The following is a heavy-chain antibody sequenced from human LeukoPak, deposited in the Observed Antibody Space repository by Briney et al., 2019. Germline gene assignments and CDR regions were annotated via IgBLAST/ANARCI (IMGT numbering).Heavy chain of an antibody. CDR3: TKGLWAGVSAARD. Sequence: GGSLRLSCAASGFTVSSNYMSWVRQAPGKGLEWVSVIYTSGSTYYANSVKGRFTISRDNSQNTLYLQMNSLRAEDTAVYYCTKGLWAGVSAARDWGQGALVTVSS. D-gene: IGHD2-8*01. CDR2: IYTSGST. J-gene: IGHJ4*02. V-gene: IGHV3-66*01. CDR1: GFTVSSNY.